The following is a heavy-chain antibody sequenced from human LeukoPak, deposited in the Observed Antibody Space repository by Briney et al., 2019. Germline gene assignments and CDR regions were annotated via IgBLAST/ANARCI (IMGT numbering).Heavy chain of an antibody. J-gene: IGHJ6*03. CDR3: ARAWDRRIQLWFVMDV. V-gene: IGHV3-48*04. CDR1: GFTFSSYS. CDR2: ISSSSSTI. D-gene: IGHD5-18*01. Sequence: GGSLRLSCAASGFTFSSYSMNWVRQAPGKGLEWVSYISSSSSTIYYADSVKGRFTISRDNAKNSLYLQMNSLRAEDTAVYYCARAWDRRIQLWFVMDVWGKGTTVTVSS.